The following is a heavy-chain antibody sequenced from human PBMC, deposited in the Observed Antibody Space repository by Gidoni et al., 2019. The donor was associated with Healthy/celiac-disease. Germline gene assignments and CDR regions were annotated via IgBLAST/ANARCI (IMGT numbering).Heavy chain of an antibody. V-gene: IGHV4-39*01. CDR2: IYYSGST. Sequence: QLQLQESGPGLVKPSETLSLTCTVSGGSISSSSYYWGWIRQPPGKGLEWIGSIYYSGSTYYNPSLKSRVTISVDTSKNQFSLKLSSVTAADTAVYYCAKRYCSGGSCYYNWFDPWGQGTLVTVSS. D-gene: IGHD2-15*01. J-gene: IGHJ5*02. CDR1: GGSISSSSYY. CDR3: AKRYCSGGSCYYNWFDP.